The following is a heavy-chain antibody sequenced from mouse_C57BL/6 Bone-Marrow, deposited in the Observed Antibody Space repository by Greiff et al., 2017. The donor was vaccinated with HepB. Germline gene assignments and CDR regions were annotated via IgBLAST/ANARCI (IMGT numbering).Heavy chain of an antibody. D-gene: IGHD1-1*01. Sequence: VQVVESGAELVRPGTSVKVSCKASGYAFTNYLIEWVKQRPGQGLEWIGVINPGSGGTNYNEKFKGKATLTADKSSSTAYMQLSSLTSEDSAVYFCASYYYGSSIYAMDYWGQGTSVTVSS. CDR2: INPGSGGT. CDR1: GYAFTNYL. CDR3: ASYYYGSSIYAMDY. J-gene: IGHJ4*01. V-gene: IGHV1-54*01.